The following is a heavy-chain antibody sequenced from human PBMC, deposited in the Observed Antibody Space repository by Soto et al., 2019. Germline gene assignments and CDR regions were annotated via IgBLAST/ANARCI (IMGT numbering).Heavy chain of an antibody. Sequence: QVPLVETGGGVVQPGRSLRLSCAASGFPFSSYGMHWARQAPGKGLEWVAVIWHDGSNKYYADSVKGRFTISRDNSKNTLYLQMNSLRAEDTAIYYCASRSPALDYWGQGTLVTVSS. CDR3: ASRSPALDY. V-gene: IGHV3-33*01. D-gene: IGHD2-2*01. CDR1: GFPFSSYG. CDR2: IWHDGSNK. J-gene: IGHJ4*02.